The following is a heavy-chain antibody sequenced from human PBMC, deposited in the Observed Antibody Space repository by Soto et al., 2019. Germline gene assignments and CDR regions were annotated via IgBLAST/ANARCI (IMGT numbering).Heavy chain of an antibody. Sequence: ASVKVSCKASGYTFTSYGISWVRQAPGQGLEWMGWISPYIGNTNYAQKFQGRVTITADKSTSTAYMELSSLRSEDTAVYYCAFIRYYYGSGSYSNDAFDIWGQGTMVTVSS. D-gene: IGHD3-10*01. CDR2: ISPYIGNT. CDR1: GYTFTSYG. V-gene: IGHV1-18*01. J-gene: IGHJ3*02. CDR3: AFIRYYYGSGSYSNDAFDI.